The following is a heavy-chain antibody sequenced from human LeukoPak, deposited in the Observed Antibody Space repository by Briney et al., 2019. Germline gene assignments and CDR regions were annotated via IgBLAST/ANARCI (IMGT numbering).Heavy chain of an antibody. J-gene: IGHJ4*02. CDR2: AYYSGHT. D-gene: IGHD2-15*01. CDR3: ARHPFATPFDY. Sequence: SETLSLTCTVSGGSISDNYWSWIRQPPGKGLERIGYAYYSGHTNYNSSLKSRVTMSLDTSKSQFSLRLSSVTAADTAVYFCARHPFATPFDYWGPGTLVTVSS. V-gene: IGHV4-59*08. CDR1: GGSISDNY.